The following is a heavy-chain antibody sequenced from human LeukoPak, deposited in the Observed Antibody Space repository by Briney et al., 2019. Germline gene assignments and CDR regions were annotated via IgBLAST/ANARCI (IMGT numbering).Heavy chain of an antibody. CDR1: GFSISSGYY. Sequence: SETLSLTCTVSGFSISSGYYWGWIRQPPGKGLEWIGSISHSGSTYYNPSLKSRVTISLDTSKNQFSLKLSSVTAADTAVYYCARHMSVTYDAFDLWGRGTMVTVSS. D-gene: IGHD2-21*02. CDR3: ARHMSVTYDAFDL. J-gene: IGHJ3*01. V-gene: IGHV4-38-2*02. CDR2: ISHSGST.